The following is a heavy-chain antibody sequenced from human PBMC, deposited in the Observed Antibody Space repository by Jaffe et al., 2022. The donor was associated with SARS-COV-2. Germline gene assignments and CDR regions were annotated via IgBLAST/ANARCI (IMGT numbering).Heavy chain of an antibody. D-gene: IGHD3-16*02. V-gene: IGHV3-7*01. J-gene: IGHJ4*02. CDR2: IKQDGSEK. CDR3: ARDDSFTAYVWGSYRNGFDY. CDR1: GFTFSSYW. Sequence: EVQLVESGGGLVQPGGSLRLSCAASGFTFSSYWMSWVRQAPGKGLEWVANIKQDGSEKYYVDSAKGRFTISRDNAKNSLYLQMNSLRAEDTAVYYCARDDSFTAYVWGSYRNGFDYWGQGTLVTVSS.